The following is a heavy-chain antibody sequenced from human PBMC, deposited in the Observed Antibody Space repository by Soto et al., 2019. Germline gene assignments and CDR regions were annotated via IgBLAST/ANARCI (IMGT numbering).Heavy chain of an antibody. Sequence: GESLKISCKGSGYSFTSYWISWVRQMPGKGLEWMGRIDPSDSYTNYSPSFQGHVTISADKSISTAYLQWSSLKASDTAVYYCARHAGGRYNWFDLWGQGTLVTVSS. V-gene: IGHV5-10-1*01. J-gene: IGHJ5*02. CDR3: ARHAGGRYNWFDL. CDR1: GYSFTSYW. CDR2: IDPSDSYT. D-gene: IGHD6-19*01.